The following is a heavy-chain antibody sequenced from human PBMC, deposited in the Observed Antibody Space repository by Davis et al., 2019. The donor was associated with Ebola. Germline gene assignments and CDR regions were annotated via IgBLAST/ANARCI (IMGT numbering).Heavy chain of an antibody. CDR1: GFTFSSYA. D-gene: IGHD5-18*01. Sequence: GESLKISCAASGFTFSSYAMSWVRQAPGKGLEWVANIKQDGSEKYYVGSVKGRFTISRENAKDTLYLQMNSLRAEDTAVYYCARVVGYSYGYPFDPWGQGTLVTVSS. CDR2: IKQDGSEK. J-gene: IGHJ5*02. CDR3: ARVVGYSYGYPFDP. V-gene: IGHV3-7*01.